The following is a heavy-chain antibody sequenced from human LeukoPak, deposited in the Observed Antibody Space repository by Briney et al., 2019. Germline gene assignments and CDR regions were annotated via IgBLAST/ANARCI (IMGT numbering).Heavy chain of an antibody. J-gene: IGHJ4*02. D-gene: IGHD3-16*01. Sequence: SGGSLRLSCAASGFTFNNYWMAWVRQAPGKGLEWVANIKGDRSEKFYVDSVKGRFTISRDNAKNSLYLQMGSLRAEDTAVYYCARGWGDRGPTNWGQGTLVTVSS. CDR3: ARGWGDRGPTN. CDR1: GFTFNNYW. V-gene: IGHV3-7*03. CDR2: IKGDRSEK.